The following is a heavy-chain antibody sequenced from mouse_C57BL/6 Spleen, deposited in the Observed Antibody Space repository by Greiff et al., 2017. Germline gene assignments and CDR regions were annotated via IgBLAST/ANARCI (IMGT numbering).Heavy chain of an antibody. CDR3: ARRYYYEYASYYFDY. D-gene: IGHD2-4*01. CDR2: INPNNGGT. CDR1: GYTFTDYN. J-gene: IGHJ2*01. V-gene: IGHV1-18*01. Sequence: EVQLQQSGPELVKPGASVKIPCKASGYTFTDYNMDWVKQSHGKSLEWIGDINPNNGGTIYNQKFKGKATLTVDKSSSTAYMELRSLTSEDTAVYYCARRYYYEYASYYFDYWGQGTTLTVSS.